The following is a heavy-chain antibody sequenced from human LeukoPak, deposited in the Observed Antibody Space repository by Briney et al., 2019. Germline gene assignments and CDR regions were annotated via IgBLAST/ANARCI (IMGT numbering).Heavy chain of an antibody. J-gene: IGHJ6*03. CDR1: GFTFSSYS. CDR3: AREGSSWQYYYYYYMDV. Sequence: PGGSLRLSCAASGFTFSSYSMNWVRQAPGKGLEWVSSISSSSSYIYYADSVKGRFTISRDSAKNSLYLQMNSLRAEDTAVYYCAREGSSWQYYYYYYMDVWGKGTTVTVSS. V-gene: IGHV3-21*01. D-gene: IGHD6-13*01. CDR2: ISSSSSYI.